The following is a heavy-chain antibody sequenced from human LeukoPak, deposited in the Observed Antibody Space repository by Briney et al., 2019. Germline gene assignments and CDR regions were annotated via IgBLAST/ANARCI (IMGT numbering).Heavy chain of an antibody. CDR1: GGFISSYY. V-gene: IGHV4-39*01. CDR2: IYYSGST. D-gene: IGHD3-10*01. CDR3: ARHRGSGSYYVPFDY. Sequence: SETLSLTCTVSGGFISSYYWSWIRQPPGKGLEWIGTIYYSGSTYYSPSLKSRVSISIDTSKNQFSLNLSSVTGADTAVYYCARHRGSGSYYVPFDYWGQGTLVTVSS. J-gene: IGHJ4*02.